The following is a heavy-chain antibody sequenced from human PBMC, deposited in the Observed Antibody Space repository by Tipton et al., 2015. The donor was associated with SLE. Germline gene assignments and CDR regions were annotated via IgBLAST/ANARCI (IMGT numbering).Heavy chain of an antibody. D-gene: IGHD6-19*01. J-gene: IGHJ3*02. CDR2: IYYSGST. CDR1: GGSISSYY. V-gene: IGHV4-59*01. Sequence: TLSLTCTVSGGSISSYYWSWIRQPPGKGLEWIGYIYYSGSTNYNPSLKSRVTISVDTSKNQLSLKLSSVTAADTAGYYCAGSWGSNGRGDGFDIWGQGTMVTVSS. CDR3: AGSWGSNGRGDGFDI.